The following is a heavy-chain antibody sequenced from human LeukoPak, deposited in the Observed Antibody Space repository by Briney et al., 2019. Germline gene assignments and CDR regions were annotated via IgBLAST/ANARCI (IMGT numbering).Heavy chain of an antibody. J-gene: IGHJ4*02. V-gene: IGHV4-31*03. CDR3: TRAGTY. Sequence: SETLSLTCTVSGGSISSGDYSWNWVRQHPGKGLEWIGHIYFSGSTSYNPSLKSRVTISLDTSKNQFSLKLRSVAAADTAVYYCTRAGTYWGQGSLVTVSS. D-gene: IGHD1-7*01. CDR2: IYFSGST. CDR1: GGSISSGDYS.